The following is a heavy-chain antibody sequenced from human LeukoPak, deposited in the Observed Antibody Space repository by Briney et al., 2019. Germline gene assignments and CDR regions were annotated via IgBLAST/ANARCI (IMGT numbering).Heavy chain of an antibody. J-gene: IGHJ6*03. CDR1: GYTFTGYY. Sequence: ASVKVSCKASGYTFTGYYMHWVRQAPGQGLEWMGWINPNSGGTNYAQKFQGRVTMTRDTSISTAYMELSRLRSDDTAVYDCASGVTTGTTGMGYYYYMDVWGKGTTVTVSS. CDR2: INPNSGGT. D-gene: IGHD1-1*01. V-gene: IGHV1-2*02. CDR3: ASGVTTGTTGMGYYYYMDV.